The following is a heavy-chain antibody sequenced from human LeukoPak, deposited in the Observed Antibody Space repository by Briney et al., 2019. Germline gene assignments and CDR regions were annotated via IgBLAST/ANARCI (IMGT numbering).Heavy chain of an antibody. CDR2: NSSSSSYI. Sequence: GGSLRLSCAASGFTFSSYSMNWVRQAPGKGLEWVSSNSSSSSYIYYADSVKGRFTISRDNAKNSLYLQMNSLRAEDTAVYYCARASDYDYVWGSYRYYDRFDPWGQGTLVTVSS. J-gene: IGHJ5*02. V-gene: IGHV3-21*01. D-gene: IGHD3-16*02. CDR1: GFTFSSYS. CDR3: ARASDYDYVWGSYRYYDRFDP.